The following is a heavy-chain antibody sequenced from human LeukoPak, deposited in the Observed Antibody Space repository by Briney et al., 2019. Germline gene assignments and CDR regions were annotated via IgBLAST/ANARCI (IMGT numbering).Heavy chain of an antibody. Sequence: SETLSLTCTVSGVSISSGGYYWSWIRQHPGKGLEWIGYIHYSGSTYYNPSLKSRVTISVDTSKNQFSLKLSSVTAADTAVYYCARRDSSGWQGRWAFDYWGQGTLVTVSS. D-gene: IGHD6-19*01. V-gene: IGHV4-31*03. CDR2: IHYSGST. J-gene: IGHJ4*02. CDR3: ARRDSSGWQGRWAFDY. CDR1: GVSISSGGYY.